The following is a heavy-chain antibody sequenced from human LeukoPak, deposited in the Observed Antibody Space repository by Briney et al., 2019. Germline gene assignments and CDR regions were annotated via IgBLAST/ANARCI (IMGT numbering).Heavy chain of an antibody. J-gene: IGHJ3*02. CDR2: ISSNGGNT. V-gene: IGHV3-64*01. CDR3: ASSVRSSRDVPNDAFDI. Sequence: PGGSLRLSCAASGFTFSSYAMHWVRQAPGKGLEYVSGISSNGGNTYYANSVKGRFTISRDNSKNTLYLQMGSLRAEDMAVYYCASSVRSSRDVPNDAFDIWGQGTMVTVSS. D-gene: IGHD6-13*01. CDR1: GFTFSSYA.